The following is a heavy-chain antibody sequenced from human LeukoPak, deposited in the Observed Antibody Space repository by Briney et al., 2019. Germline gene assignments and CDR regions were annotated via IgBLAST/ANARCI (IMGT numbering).Heavy chain of an antibody. V-gene: IGHV4-34*01. D-gene: IGHD3/OR15-3a*01. J-gene: IGHJ4*02. CDR2: INHSGST. CDR1: GGSFSDYY. CDR3: ARQTGSGLFILP. Sequence: SETLSLTCAVYGGSFSDYYWSWIRQPPGKGLEWIGEINHSGSTNYSPSLKSRVTISVDTSKKQFSLKLSSVTAADTAVYYCARQTGSGLFILPGGQGTLVTVSS.